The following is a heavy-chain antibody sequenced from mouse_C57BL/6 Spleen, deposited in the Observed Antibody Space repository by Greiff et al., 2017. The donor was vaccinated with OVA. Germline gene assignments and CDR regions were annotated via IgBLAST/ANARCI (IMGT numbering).Heavy chain of an antibody. CDR2: ISYDGSN. CDR1: GYSITSGYY. CDR3: ARDGGPLWYPWFAY. D-gene: IGHD2-1*01. J-gene: IGHJ3*01. Sequence: EVQLVESGPGLVKPSQSLSLTCSVTGYSITSGYYWNWIRQFPGNKLEWMGYISYDGSNNYNPSLKNRISITRDTSKNQFFLKLNSVTTEDTATYYCARDGGPLWYPWFAYWGQGTLVTVSA. V-gene: IGHV3-6*01.